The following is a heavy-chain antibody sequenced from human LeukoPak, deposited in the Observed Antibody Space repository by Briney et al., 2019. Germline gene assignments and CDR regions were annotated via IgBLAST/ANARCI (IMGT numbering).Heavy chain of an antibody. D-gene: IGHD6-13*01. Sequence: SETLSLTCTVSGGSISSYYWSWIRQPPGKGLEWVGYIYYSGSTNYNPSLKSRVTISVDTSKNQFSLKLSSVTAADTAVYYCARGGAAAGTFDYWGQGTLVTVSS. J-gene: IGHJ4*02. CDR1: GGSISSYY. CDR2: IYYSGST. CDR3: ARGGAAAGTFDY. V-gene: IGHV4-59*01.